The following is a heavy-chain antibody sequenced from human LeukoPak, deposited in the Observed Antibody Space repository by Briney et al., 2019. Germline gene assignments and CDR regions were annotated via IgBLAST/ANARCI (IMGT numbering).Heavy chain of an antibody. CDR3: ARDLVSCSSTSCHNPSYFDY. Sequence: GASVKVSCKASGYTFTSYGISWVRQAPGQGLEWMGWISAYNGNTNYAQKLQGRVTMTTDTSTSTAYMELRSLRSDDTAVYYCARDLVSCSSTSCHNPSYFDYWGQGTLVTVSS. D-gene: IGHD2-2*01. V-gene: IGHV1-18*01. CDR1: GYTFTSYG. J-gene: IGHJ4*02. CDR2: ISAYNGNT.